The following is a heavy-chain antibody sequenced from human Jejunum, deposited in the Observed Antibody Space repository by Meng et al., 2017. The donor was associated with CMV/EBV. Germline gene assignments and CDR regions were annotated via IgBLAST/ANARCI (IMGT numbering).Heavy chain of an antibody. D-gene: IGHD2-2*01. J-gene: IGHJ6*02. CDR3: ARDSIVVVPAATGYYYYGMDV. Sequence: YYWSWIRQPPGKGMEWIGYIYYSGSTNYNPSLKSRVTISVDTSKNQFSLKLSSVTAADTAVYYCARDSIVVVPAATGYYYYGMDVWGQGTTVTVSS. CDR2: IYYSGST. CDR1: YY. V-gene: IGHV4-59*01.